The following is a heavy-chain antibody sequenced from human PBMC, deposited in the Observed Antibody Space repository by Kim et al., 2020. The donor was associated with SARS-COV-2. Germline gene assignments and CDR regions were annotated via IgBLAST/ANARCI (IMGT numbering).Heavy chain of an antibody. Sequence: GESLKISCKGSGYNFPNYWISWVRQMPGKRLEWMGRIDPSDSYTNYSPSFQGHVTIPVDKSISPAYLQWDRLKASDTAMYYCATYCSGGSCYSLDSSFGMDVWGQGTPVTVSS. V-gene: IGHV5-10-1*01. CDR2: IDPSDSYT. J-gene: IGHJ6*02. CDR3: ATYCSGGSCYSLDSSFGMDV. CDR1: GYNFPNYW. D-gene: IGHD2-15*01.